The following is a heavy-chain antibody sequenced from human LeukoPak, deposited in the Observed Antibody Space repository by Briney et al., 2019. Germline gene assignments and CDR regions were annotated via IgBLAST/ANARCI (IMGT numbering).Heavy chain of an antibody. V-gene: IGHV3-23*01. CDR3: AKGVAVVGAIDY. J-gene: IGHJ4*02. Sequence: GGSLRLSCAASGFMFSSYAMSWVRQAPGKGLEWVSAISGSGGSTYYADSVKGRFTISRDNSKNTLYLQMNSLRAEDTAVYYCAKGVAVVGAIDYWGQGTLVTVSS. CDR2: ISGSGGST. CDR1: GFMFSSYA. D-gene: IGHD1-26*01.